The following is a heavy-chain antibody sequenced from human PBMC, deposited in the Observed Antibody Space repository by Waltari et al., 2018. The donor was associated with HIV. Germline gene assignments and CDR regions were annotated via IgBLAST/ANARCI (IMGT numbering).Heavy chain of an antibody. CDR2: ISVYNGNT. V-gene: IGHV1-18*01. Sequence: QVQLVQSGAELKEPGASVKVSCKASGFTFTNYGINWLRQAPGQGLAGMGWISVYNGNTNYAQNLQGRVTMTTDTSTSTAYMELRSLRSDDTAVYYCVRDMVPYYYDSTGYLDAFDIWGQGTMVTVSS. J-gene: IGHJ3*02. D-gene: IGHD3-22*01. CDR1: GFTFTNYG. CDR3: VRDMVPYYYDSTGYLDAFDI.